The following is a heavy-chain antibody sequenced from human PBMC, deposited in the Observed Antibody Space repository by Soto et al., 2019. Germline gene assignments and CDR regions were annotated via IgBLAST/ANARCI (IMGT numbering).Heavy chain of an antibody. CDR3: ARDSSTIFGSGPFAY. Sequence: SETLSLTCAVYGGSFSGYYWSWIRQPPGKGLEWIGYIYYSGSTNYNPSLKSRVTISVDTSKNQFSLKLSSVTAADTAVYYCARDSSTIFGSGPFAYWGQGTLVTVSS. J-gene: IGHJ4*02. D-gene: IGHD3-3*01. CDR2: IYYSGST. V-gene: IGHV4-59*01. CDR1: GGSFSGYY.